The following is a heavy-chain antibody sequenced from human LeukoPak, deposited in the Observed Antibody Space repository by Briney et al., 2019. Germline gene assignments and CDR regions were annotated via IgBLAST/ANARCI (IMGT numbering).Heavy chain of an antibody. CDR2: IYPGDSDT. Sequence: GESLKISCKGSGYSFTSYWIGWVRQMPGKCLEWMGIIYPGDSDTRYSPSFQGQVTISADKSISTAYLQWSSLKASDTAMYYCARTYIAARPGAYYYMDVWGKGTTVTVSS. CDR3: ARTYIAARPGAYYYMDV. D-gene: IGHD6-6*01. J-gene: IGHJ6*03. V-gene: IGHV5-51*03. CDR1: GYSFTSYW.